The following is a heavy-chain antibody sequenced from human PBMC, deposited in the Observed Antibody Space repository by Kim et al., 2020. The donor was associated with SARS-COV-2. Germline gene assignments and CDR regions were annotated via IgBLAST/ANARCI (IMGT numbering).Heavy chain of an antibody. CDR3: ARVNLLELRYFDWLSRNNWFDP. J-gene: IGHJ5*02. CDR2: IYYSGST. Sequence: SETLSLTCTVSGGSISSYYWSWIWQPPGKGLEWIGYIYYSGSTNYNPSLKSRVTISVDTSKNQFSLKLSSVTAADTAVYYCARVNLLELRYFDWLSRNNWFDPGGQGTLVTVSS. CDR1: GGSISSYY. V-gene: IGHV4-59*01. D-gene: IGHD3-9*01.